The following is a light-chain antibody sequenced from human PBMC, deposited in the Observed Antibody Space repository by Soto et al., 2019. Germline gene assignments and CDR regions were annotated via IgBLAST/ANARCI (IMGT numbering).Light chain of an antibody. CDR1: SSDVGGYNY. V-gene: IGLV2-14*03. Sequence: QSVLTQPASVSGSPGQSITISCTGTSSDVGGYNYVSWYQQHPGKAPKLMIYEVSSRPSGVSNRFSGSKSGNTASLTISWLQAEDEADYYCSSYTSTSTLGIFGGGTELTVL. CDR2: EVS. J-gene: IGLJ2*01. CDR3: SSYTSTSTLGI.